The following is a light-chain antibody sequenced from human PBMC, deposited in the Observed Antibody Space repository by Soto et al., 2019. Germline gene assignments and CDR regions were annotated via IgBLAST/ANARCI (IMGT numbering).Light chain of an antibody. CDR2: DVS. CDR1: SSDVGGYNY. V-gene: IGLV2-11*01. Sequence: QSALTQPRSVSGSPGQSVTISCTGTSSDVGGYNYVSWYQQHPGKAPKLMIYDVSKRPSGVPDRFSGSKSGNTASLTISGLQAEDETDYYCCSYAGSYTPVVFGGGTQRTVL. J-gene: IGLJ2*01. CDR3: CSYAGSYTPVV.